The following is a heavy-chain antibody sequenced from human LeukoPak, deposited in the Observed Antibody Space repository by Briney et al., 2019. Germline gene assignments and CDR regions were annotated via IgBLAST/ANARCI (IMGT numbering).Heavy chain of an antibody. CDR3: ARDCRRYSSGWMFPGY. CDR2: INPNSGGT. Sequence: ASVKVSCKASGYTVTGYYMHWVRQAPGQGLEWMGWINPNSGGTNYAQKFQGRVTMTRDTSISTAYMELSRLRSDDTAVYYCARDCRRYSSGWMFPGYWGQGTLVTVPS. CDR1: GYTVTGYY. V-gene: IGHV1-2*02. J-gene: IGHJ4*02. D-gene: IGHD6-19*01.